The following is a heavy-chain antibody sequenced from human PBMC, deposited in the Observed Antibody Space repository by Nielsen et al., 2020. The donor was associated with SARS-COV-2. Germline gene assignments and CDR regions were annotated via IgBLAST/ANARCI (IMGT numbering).Heavy chain of an antibody. D-gene: IGHD3-10*01. J-gene: IGHJ4*02. Sequence: GESLKISCAASGFTFSSYGMHWVRQAPGKGLEWEAVIWYDGSNKYYADSVKGRFTISRDNSKNTLYLQMNSLRAEDTAVYYCARDYSRMVRGVIDYWGQGTLVTVSS. CDR1: GFTFSSYG. V-gene: IGHV3-33*01. CDR3: ARDYSRMVRGVIDY. CDR2: IWYDGSNK.